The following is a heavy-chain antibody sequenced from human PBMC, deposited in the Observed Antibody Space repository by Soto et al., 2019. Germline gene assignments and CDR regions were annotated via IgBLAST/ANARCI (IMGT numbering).Heavy chain of an antibody. CDR3: ARGLYYYDSRGYWGY. V-gene: IGHV3-48*02. Sequence: SGGSLRLSCAASGFTFSSYSMNWVRQAPGKGLEWVSYISSSSRTIYYADSVKGRFTISRDNAKNSLHLQMNSLRDEDTAVYYCARGLYYYDSRGYWGYWGQGTLVTVSS. CDR1: GFTFSSYS. D-gene: IGHD3-22*01. J-gene: IGHJ4*02. CDR2: ISSSSRTI.